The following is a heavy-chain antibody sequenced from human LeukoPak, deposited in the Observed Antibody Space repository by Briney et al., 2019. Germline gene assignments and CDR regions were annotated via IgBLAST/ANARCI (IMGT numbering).Heavy chain of an antibody. Sequence: ASVKVSCKASGGTFSSYAISWVRQAPGQGLEWMGGIIPIFGTANYAQKFQGRVTITTDESTSTAYMELSSLRSEDTAVYYCARGAGPGGRTSFYYYYMDVWGKGTTVTVSS. CDR2: IIPIFGTA. D-gene: IGHD2-2*01. J-gene: IGHJ6*03. V-gene: IGHV1-69*05. CDR3: ARGAGPGGRTSFYYYYMDV. CDR1: GGTFSSYA.